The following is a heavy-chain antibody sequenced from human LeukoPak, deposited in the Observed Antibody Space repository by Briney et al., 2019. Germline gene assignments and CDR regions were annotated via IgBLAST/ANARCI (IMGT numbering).Heavy chain of an antibody. CDR3: AREQGMSDNWFDP. V-gene: IGHV4-31*03. CDR1: GGSISSGGYY. J-gene: IGHJ5*02. D-gene: IGHD6-13*01. Sequence: SETLSLTCTVSGGSISSGGYYWSWIRQHPGKGLEWIGYIYYSGSTYYNPSLKSRVTISVDTSKNQFSLKLSSVTAADTAVYYCAREQGMSDNWFDPWGQGTLVIVSS. CDR2: IYYSGST.